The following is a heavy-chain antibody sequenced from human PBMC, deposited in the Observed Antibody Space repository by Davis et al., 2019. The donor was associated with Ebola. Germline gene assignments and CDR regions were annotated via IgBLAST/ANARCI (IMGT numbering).Heavy chain of an antibody. CDR1: EFTFSSSG. Sequence: PGGSLRLSCAASEFTFSSSGMSWVRQAPGKGLEWVAVISYDGSNKYYADSVKGRFTISRDNSKNTLYLQMNSLRAEDAAVYYCARTYDFWSGYQFQGYYMDVWGKGTTVTVSS. D-gene: IGHD3-3*01. CDR2: ISYDGSNK. V-gene: IGHV3-30*03. CDR3: ARTYDFWSGYQFQGYYMDV. J-gene: IGHJ6*03.